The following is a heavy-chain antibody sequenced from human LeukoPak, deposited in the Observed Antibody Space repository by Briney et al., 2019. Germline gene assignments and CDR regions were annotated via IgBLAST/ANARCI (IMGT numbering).Heavy chain of an antibody. CDR1: GGSISSYY. V-gene: IGHV4-59*01. Sequence: SETLSLTCTVSGGSISSYYWSWIRQPPGKGLEWIGYIYYSGSTNYNPSLKSRVTISVDTSKNQFSLKLSSVTAADTAVYYCARDTGSSSPWFDPWGQGTLVTVFS. D-gene: IGHD6-13*01. CDR2: IYYSGST. J-gene: IGHJ5*02. CDR3: ARDTGSSSPWFDP.